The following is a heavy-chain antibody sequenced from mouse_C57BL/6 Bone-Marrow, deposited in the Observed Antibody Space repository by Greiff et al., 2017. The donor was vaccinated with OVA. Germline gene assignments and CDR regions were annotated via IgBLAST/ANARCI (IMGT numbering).Heavy chain of an antibody. Sequence: VQLQQSGAELARPGASVKLSCKASGYTFTSYGISWVKQRTGQGLEWIGEIYPRSGNTYYNEKFKGKATLTADKSSSTAYMELRSLTSEDSAVYFCARCDYYGSSYDTYWGQGTLVTVSA. J-gene: IGHJ3*01. CDR3: ARCDYYGSSYDTY. CDR1: GYTFTSYG. CDR2: IYPRSGNT. V-gene: IGHV1-81*01. D-gene: IGHD1-1*01.